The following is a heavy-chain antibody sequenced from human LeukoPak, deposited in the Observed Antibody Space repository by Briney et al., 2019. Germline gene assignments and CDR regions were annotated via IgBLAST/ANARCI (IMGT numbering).Heavy chain of an antibody. CDR3: ARGYSYGYRRVYYYGMDV. Sequence: GASVKVSCKASGGIFSSYAISWVRQAPGQGLEWMGRIIPIFGIANYAQKFQGGVTITADKSTSTAYMELSSLRSEDTAVYYCARGYSYGYRRVYYYGMDVWGQGTTVTVSS. CDR1: GGIFSSYA. J-gene: IGHJ6*02. D-gene: IGHD5-18*01. V-gene: IGHV1-69*04. CDR2: IIPIFGIA.